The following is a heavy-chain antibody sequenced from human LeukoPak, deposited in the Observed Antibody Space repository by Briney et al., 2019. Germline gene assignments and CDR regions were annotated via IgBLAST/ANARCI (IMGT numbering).Heavy chain of an antibody. V-gene: IGHV1-2*02. CDR3: ARDGDCSSTSCHGWFDP. Sequence: ASVKVSCKASGGTFSSYAISWVRQAPGQGLEWMGWINPNSGGTNYAQKFQGRVTMTRDTSISTAYMELSRLRSDDTAVYYCARDGDCSSTSCHGWFDPWGQGTLVTVSS. CDR1: GGTFSSYA. J-gene: IGHJ5*02. D-gene: IGHD2-2*01. CDR2: INPNSGGT.